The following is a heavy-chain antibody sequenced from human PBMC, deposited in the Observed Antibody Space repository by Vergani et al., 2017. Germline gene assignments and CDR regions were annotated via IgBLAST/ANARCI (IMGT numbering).Heavy chain of an antibody. Sequence: EVQLLESGGGLVQPGGSLRLSCAASGFTFSSYAMSWVRQAPGKGLEWVSAISGSGGSTYYADSVKGRFTISRDNSKNTLYLQMNSLGAEDTAVYYCAKDWVAAAGTSHLLHWFDPWGQGTLVTVSS. J-gene: IGHJ5*02. CDR2: ISGSGGST. CDR1: GFTFSSYA. CDR3: AKDWVAAAGTSHLLHWFDP. D-gene: IGHD6-13*01. V-gene: IGHV3-23*01.